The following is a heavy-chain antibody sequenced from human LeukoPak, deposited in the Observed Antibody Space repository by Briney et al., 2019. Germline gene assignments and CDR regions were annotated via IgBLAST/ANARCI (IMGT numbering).Heavy chain of an antibody. CDR2: ISGSGGYT. CDR3: ARRPCSSTSCYYAFDI. D-gene: IGHD2-2*01. Sequence: TGGSLRLSCAASKFTFSTFSMSWVRQAPGKGLEWVSSISGSGGYTYYADSVKGRFTISRDNAKNSLYLQMNSLRAEDTAVYYCARRPCSSTSCYYAFDIWGQGTMVTVSS. J-gene: IGHJ3*02. V-gene: IGHV3-23*01. CDR1: KFTFSTFS.